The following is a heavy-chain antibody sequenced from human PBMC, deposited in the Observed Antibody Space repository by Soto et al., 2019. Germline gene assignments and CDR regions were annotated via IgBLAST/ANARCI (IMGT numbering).Heavy chain of an antibody. CDR2: IYPRDSEV. V-gene: IGHV5-51*01. Sequence: EVQLVQSGAEVRKPGDSLKISCKTSGYGFTGFWIGWVRQMPGKGLEWMGIIYPRDSEVKYGPSFQGHVTISVDTSIDTAYLQWTRLNISDTAMYYCARHLEVPFPGRVTFYYGLDVWGQGTTVTVSS. D-gene: IGHD1-1*01. CDR1: GYGFTGFW. J-gene: IGHJ6*02. CDR3: ARHLEVPFPGRVTFYYGLDV.